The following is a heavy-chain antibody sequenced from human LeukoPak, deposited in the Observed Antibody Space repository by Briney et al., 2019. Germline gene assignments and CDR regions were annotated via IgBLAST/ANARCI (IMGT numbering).Heavy chain of an antibody. V-gene: IGHV4-34*01. CDR3: ARGTRRGVATPKGFDY. CDR1: GGSFSGYY. Sequence: PSETLSLTCAVYGGSFSGYYWSWIRPPPGKGLEWIGEINQSGSTNYNTSLQGRATIPVDTSKNQSPLKLRSATAADRAGHYCARGTRRGVATPKGFDYWGQGTLVTVSS. CDR2: INQSGST. D-gene: IGHD5-12*01. J-gene: IGHJ4*02.